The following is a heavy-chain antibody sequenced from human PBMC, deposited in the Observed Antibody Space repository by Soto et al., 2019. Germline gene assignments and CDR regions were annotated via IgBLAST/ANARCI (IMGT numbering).Heavy chain of an antibody. Sequence: GGSLRLSCAASGFTFSSYGMHWVRQAPGKGLEWVAVIWYDGSNKYYADSVKGRFTISRDNSKNTLYLQMNSLRAEDTAVYYCARDLITMVRGENWFDPWGQGTLVTVSS. CDR2: IWYDGSNK. CDR1: GFTFSSYG. J-gene: IGHJ5*02. CDR3: ARDLITMVRGENWFDP. D-gene: IGHD3-10*01. V-gene: IGHV3-33*01.